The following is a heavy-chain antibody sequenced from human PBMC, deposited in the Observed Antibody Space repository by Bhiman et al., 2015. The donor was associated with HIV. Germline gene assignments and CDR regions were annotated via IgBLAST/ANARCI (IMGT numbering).Heavy chain of an antibody. CDR3: AKELWSGYYVLDF. CDR2: IRYDGNNK. CDR1: GFNFSTYE. Sequence: VQLVESGGGLVQPGGSLRLSCAASGFNFSTYEMNWVRQAPGKGLEWLTFIRYDGNNKYYADSVKGRFTISRDNSKNTLYLQVTSLRDEDTAVYYCAKELWSGYYVLDFWGQGTLVTVSS. V-gene: IGHV3-30*02. D-gene: IGHD3-3*01. J-gene: IGHJ4*02.